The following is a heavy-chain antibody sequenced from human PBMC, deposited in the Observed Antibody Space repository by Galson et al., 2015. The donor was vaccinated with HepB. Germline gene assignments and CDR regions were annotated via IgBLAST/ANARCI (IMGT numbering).Heavy chain of an antibody. Sequence: SVKVSCKASGYTFTGYYMHWVRQAPGQGLEWVGRINPNSGGTNHAQKFQGRATMTSDTSISTAYMELSRLRSDDTAVFYCARDLGTVYGSGSYYLDYWGQGTLVTVSS. CDR2: INPNSGGT. V-gene: IGHV1-2*06. CDR3: ARDLGTVYGSGSYYLDY. D-gene: IGHD3-10*01. CDR1: GYTFTGYY. J-gene: IGHJ4*02.